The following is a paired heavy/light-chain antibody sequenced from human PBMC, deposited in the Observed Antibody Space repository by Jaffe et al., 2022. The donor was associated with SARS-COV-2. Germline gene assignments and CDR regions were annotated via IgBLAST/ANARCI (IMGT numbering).Light chain of an antibody. CDR2: DAS. CDR3: QRYYSAPRT. CDR1: HGISNY. V-gene: IGKV1-27*01. J-gene: IGKJ1*01. Sequence: DIQMTQSPSSLSASVGDSVTITCRASHGISNYLAWYQQKPGKVPKLLIYDASTLQSGVPSRFSGSGSGTDFTLTISSLQPEDVATYYCQRYYSAPRTFGQGTKVEIK.
Heavy chain of an antibody. CDR1: GFTFSTYS. V-gene: IGHV3-48*02. CDR3: ARGWISQGDY. D-gene: IGHD5-12*01. CDR2: ISSSGSTI. Sequence: EVQLVESGGDLVQPGGSLRLSCAASGFTFSTYSMNWVRQAPGQGLEWVSYISSSGSTIYYADSVKGRFTISRDNAKNSLYLQMNSLRDEDTAVYYCARGWISQGDYWGQGTLVTVSS. J-gene: IGHJ4*02.